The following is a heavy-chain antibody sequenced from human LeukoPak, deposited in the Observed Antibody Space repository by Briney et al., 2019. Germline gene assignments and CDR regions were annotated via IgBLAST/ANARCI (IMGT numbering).Heavy chain of an antibody. Sequence: GGSLRLSCAASGFTFSNYAMSWVRQAPGKGLEWVSTVSGSGGSTYYADSVKGRFTISRDNSKNTLYLQMNNLRAEDTAVYYCAKDHDRYSSGYRLDYWGQGTLVTVSS. V-gene: IGHV3-23*01. J-gene: IGHJ4*02. CDR1: GFTFSNYA. D-gene: IGHD3-22*01. CDR2: VSGSGGST. CDR3: AKDHDRYSSGYRLDY.